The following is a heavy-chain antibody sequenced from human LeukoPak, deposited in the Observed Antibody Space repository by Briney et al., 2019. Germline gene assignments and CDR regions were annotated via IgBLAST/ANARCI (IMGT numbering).Heavy chain of an antibody. CDR2: ISYDGSNK. Sequence: PGRSLTLSCAASGFTFSSYAMHWVRQAPGKGLEWVAVISYDGSNKYYADSVKGRFTISRDNSKNTLYLQMNSLRAEDTAVYYCARDRGPTVTAFGYWGQGNLVTVSS. CDR3: ARDRGPTVTAFGY. V-gene: IGHV3-30-3*01. CDR1: GFTFSSYA. J-gene: IGHJ4*02. D-gene: IGHD4-17*01.